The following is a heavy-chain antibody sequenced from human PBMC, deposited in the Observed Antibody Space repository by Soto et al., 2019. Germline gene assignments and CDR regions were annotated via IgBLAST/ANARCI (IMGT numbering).Heavy chain of an antibody. J-gene: IGHJ4*02. CDR2: INAGNGNT. CDR1: GHTFSIYA. V-gene: IGHV1-3*01. CDR3: ARGTWDYDLPW. Sequence: QVQLVQSGAEVKKPGASVKVSCKASGHTFSIYAMHWVRQAPGQRLEWMRWINAGNGNTKYSQKFQGRVTITRDTSASTAYMELSSLRSEDTAIYYCARGTWDYDLPWWGQGTLVTVSS. D-gene: IGHD3-3*01.